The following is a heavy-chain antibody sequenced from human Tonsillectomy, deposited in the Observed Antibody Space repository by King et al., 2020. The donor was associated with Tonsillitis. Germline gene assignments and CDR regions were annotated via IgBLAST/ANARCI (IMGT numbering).Heavy chain of an antibody. D-gene: IGHD4-17*01. CDR1: GGSFSGYY. J-gene: IGHJ6*02. V-gene: IGHV4-34*01. Sequence: VQLQQWGAGLLKPSETLFLTCAVYGGSFSGYYWSWFRQPPGKGLEWIGEINHSGSTNYNPSPKSRVTISVDTSKNQFSLKLSSVTAADTAVYYCARVGVRTVRERRAYYYYGMDVWGQGTTVTVSS. CDR3: ARVGVRTVRERRAYYYYGMDV. CDR2: INHSGST.